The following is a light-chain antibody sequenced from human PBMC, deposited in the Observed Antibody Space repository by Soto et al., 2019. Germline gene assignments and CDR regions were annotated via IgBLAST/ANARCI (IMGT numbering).Light chain of an antibody. CDR2: GAS. Sequence: EIVMTQSPATLSVSPGDRATLSCRASQSIDSNLAWYQQKPGQAPRLLIYGASTRATGIPARLSGSGSGTEFTLTISSLQSEDFAVYYCQQYNSWPYTFGQGTKLEIE. V-gene: IGKV3-15*01. CDR1: QSIDSN. J-gene: IGKJ2*01. CDR3: QQYNSWPYT.